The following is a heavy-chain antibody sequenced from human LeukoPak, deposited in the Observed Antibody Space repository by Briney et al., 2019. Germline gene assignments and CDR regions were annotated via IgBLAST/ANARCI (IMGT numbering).Heavy chain of an antibody. J-gene: IGHJ4*02. D-gene: IGHD3-22*01. CDR2: IYYSGST. V-gene: IGHV4-31*11. CDR3: ARDSSGYSSLDY. Sequence: SETLSLTCAVYGGSFSGYYWSWIRQHPGEGLEWIGYIYYSGSTYYNPSLKSRVTISVDTSKNQFSLKLSSVTAADTAVYYCARDSSGYSSLDYWGQGTLVTVSS. CDR1: GGSFSGYY.